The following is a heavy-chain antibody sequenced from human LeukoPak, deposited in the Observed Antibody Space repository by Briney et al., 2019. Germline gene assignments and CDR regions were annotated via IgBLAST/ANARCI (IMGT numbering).Heavy chain of an antibody. CDR2: IYHNGGT. D-gene: IGHD6-19*01. Sequence: SETLSLTCTVSGGSISGYYWSWTRQPPGKGLEWIGYIYHNGGTNYNPSLQSRLTISIDTSKNQFSLKLSSVTAADTAVYYCARHLRAVAGGRYFDYWGQGTQVTVSS. CDR3: ARHLRAVAGGRYFDY. CDR1: GGSISGYY. J-gene: IGHJ4*02. V-gene: IGHV4-59*08.